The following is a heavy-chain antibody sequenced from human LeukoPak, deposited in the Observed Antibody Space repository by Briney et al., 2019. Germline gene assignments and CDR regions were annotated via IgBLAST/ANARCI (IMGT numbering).Heavy chain of an antibody. Sequence: ASVKVSCKASGYTFTGYYMHWVRQAPGQGLEWMGWINPNSGGTNYAQKFQGRVTMTRDTSISTAYMELSRLRSDDTAVCYCARTLYSSSRRYFDYWGQGTLATVSS. CDR2: INPNSGGT. CDR1: GYTFTGYY. D-gene: IGHD6-13*01. J-gene: IGHJ4*02. V-gene: IGHV1-2*02. CDR3: ARTLYSSSRRYFDY.